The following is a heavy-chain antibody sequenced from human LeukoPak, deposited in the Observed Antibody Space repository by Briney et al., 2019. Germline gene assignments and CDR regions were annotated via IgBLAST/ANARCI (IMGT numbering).Heavy chain of an antibody. CDR1: GFTFSSYE. V-gene: IGHV3-48*03. D-gene: IGHD3-10*01. CDR3: ARDIEDASGREGEPDAFDI. Sequence: PGGSLRLSCAASGFTFSSYEMNWARQAPGKGLEWVSYISISGSTIHYADSVKGRFTISRDNSKNTLYLQMNSLRAEDTAVYYCARDIEDASGREGEPDAFDIWGQGTMVTVSS. CDR2: ISISGSTI. J-gene: IGHJ3*02.